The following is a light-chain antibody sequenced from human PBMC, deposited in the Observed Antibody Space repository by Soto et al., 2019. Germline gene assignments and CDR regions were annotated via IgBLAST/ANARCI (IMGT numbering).Light chain of an antibody. V-gene: IGKV1-39*01. Sequence: DIQMTQSPSSLSSSVGDRVTITCSASQSISSYLNWYQQKPGKAPKLLIYAATSLQTGVPSRFSGSGSWTDFTLTISSLQPEDFATYYCQQCYSTPYTFGQGTKLEIK. CDR3: QQCYSTPYT. CDR2: AAT. J-gene: IGKJ2*01. CDR1: QSISSY.